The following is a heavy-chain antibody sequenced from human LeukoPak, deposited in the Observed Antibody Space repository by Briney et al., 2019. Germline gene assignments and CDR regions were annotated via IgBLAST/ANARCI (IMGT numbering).Heavy chain of an antibody. V-gene: IGHV3-7*01. CDR1: GFTFSSYW. CDR2: IKQDGSEK. CDR3: ARDLGPTRILTGYYNY. Sequence: GGSLRLSCAASGFTFSSYWMSWVRQAPGKGLEWVANIKQDGSEKYYVDSVKGRFTISRDNAKNSLYLQMNSLRAEDTAVYYCARDLGPTRILTGYYNYWGQGTLVTVSS. J-gene: IGHJ4*02. D-gene: IGHD3-9*01.